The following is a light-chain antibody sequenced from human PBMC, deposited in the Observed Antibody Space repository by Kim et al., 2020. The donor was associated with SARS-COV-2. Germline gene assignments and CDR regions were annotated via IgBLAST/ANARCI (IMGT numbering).Light chain of an antibody. CDR3: QQYYTTPIT. J-gene: IGKJ5*01. V-gene: IGKV4-1*01. CDR1: QSVLSSSNNRIY. Sequence: ATITCKSSQSVLSSSNNRIYLSWHQQKPGQPPRLLIYGASSRKSGVPDRFGGSVSGTDFTLTISSLQAEDVAVYYCQQYYTTPITFGQGTRLEIK. CDR2: GAS.